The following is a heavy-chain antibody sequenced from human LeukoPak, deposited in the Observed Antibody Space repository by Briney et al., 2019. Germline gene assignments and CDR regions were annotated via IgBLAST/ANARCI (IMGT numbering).Heavy chain of an antibody. Sequence: ASVKVSIKASGYTFTSYGISWVRQAPGQGLEWMGWISAYNGNTNYAQKLQGRVTMTTDTSTSIAYMELRSLRSDDTAVYYCARVRCSSTSCLNWFDPWGQGTLVTVSS. CDR3: ARVRCSSTSCLNWFDP. CDR1: GYTFTSYG. D-gene: IGHD2-2*01. CDR2: ISAYNGNT. J-gene: IGHJ5*02. V-gene: IGHV1-18*01.